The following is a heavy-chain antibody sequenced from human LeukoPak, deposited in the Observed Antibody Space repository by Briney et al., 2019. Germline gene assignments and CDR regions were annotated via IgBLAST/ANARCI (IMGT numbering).Heavy chain of an antibody. CDR3: ARVFVVVPAALVWFDP. J-gene: IGHJ5*02. CDR2: IYYSGST. D-gene: IGHD2-2*01. Sequence: PSETLSLTCTVSGGSISSYYWSWIRQPPGKGLEWIGYIYYSGSTNYNPSLKSRVTISVDTSKNQFSLRLSSVTAADTAVYYCARVFVVVPAALVWFDPWGQGTLVTVSS. V-gene: IGHV4-59*12. CDR1: GGSISSYY.